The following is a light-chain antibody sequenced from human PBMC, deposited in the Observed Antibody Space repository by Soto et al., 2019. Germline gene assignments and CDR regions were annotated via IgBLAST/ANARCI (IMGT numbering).Light chain of an antibody. CDR2: AAS. CDR1: QSISSY. CDR3: QQSYSTPRFT. V-gene: IGKV1-39*01. J-gene: IGKJ3*01. Sequence: DIQMTQSPSSLSASVGDRVTITCRASQSISSYLNWYQQKPGKAPKLLIYAASSLQSRVPSRFSGSGSWTDFTLTISSLQPEDFATYYCQQSYSTPRFTFGPGTKVDIK.